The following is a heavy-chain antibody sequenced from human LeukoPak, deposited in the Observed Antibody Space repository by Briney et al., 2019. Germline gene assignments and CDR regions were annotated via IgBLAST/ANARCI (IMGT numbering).Heavy chain of an antibody. Sequence: QPGGSLRLSCAASGFPFSSYCMHWVRQAPGKGLVWVSRIKSDGSTTDYADSVKGRFTISRDNAKNTLYLQTNSLRVEGTAVYYWARGAYCSSTNCYQSQPHLLDSWGQGTLVTVSS. D-gene: IGHD2-2*01. J-gene: IGHJ4*02. CDR1: GFPFSSYC. CDR2: IKSDGSTT. V-gene: IGHV3-74*01. CDR3: ARGAYCSSTNCYQSQPHLLDS.